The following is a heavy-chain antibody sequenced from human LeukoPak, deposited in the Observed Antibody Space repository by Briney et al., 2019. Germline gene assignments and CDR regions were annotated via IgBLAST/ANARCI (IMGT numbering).Heavy chain of an antibody. CDR1: GFTFSTYG. V-gene: IGHV3-30*02. D-gene: IGHD5-12*01. Sequence: PGGSLRLSCAASGFTFSTYGMHWVRQAPGKGLEWVAFIRYDGTNQFYADSVKGRFTISRDNSKNTLYLQMNSLRPEDTAVYYCAKEPRSYDAKGYFDYWGQGTLVTVSS. CDR3: AKEPRSYDAKGYFDY. J-gene: IGHJ4*02. CDR2: IRYDGTNQ.